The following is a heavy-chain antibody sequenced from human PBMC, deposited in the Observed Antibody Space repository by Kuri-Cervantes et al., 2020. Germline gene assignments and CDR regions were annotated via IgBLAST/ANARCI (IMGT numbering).Heavy chain of an antibody. V-gene: IGHV4-59*01. Sequence: SETLSLTCTVSGGSINNYFWVWIRQSPGKGLEWIGYIYSNGTTSYNPSLKSRVSMSVDMSKKHFSLRLTSVTAADTAVYYCARGRKNIVLVPAAIRSRYYYYMDVWGKGTTVTVSS. CDR1: GGSINNYF. CDR3: ARGRKNIVLVPAAIRSRYYYYMDV. CDR2: IYSNGTT. J-gene: IGHJ6*03. D-gene: IGHD2-2*01.